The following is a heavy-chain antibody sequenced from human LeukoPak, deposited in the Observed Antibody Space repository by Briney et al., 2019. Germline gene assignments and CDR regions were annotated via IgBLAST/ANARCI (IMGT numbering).Heavy chain of an antibody. J-gene: IGHJ4*02. CDR2: ISGSGGST. CDR1: GFTFSSYA. CDR3: AKDPSSSSRGAEYYLDY. V-gene: IGHV3-23*01. Sequence: GGSLRLSCAASGFTFSSYAMSWVRQAPGKGLEWVSAISGSGGSTYYADSVKGRFTISRDNSKNTLYLQMNSLRAEDTAVYYCAKDPSSSSRGAEYYLDYWGQGTLVTVSS. D-gene: IGHD6-6*01.